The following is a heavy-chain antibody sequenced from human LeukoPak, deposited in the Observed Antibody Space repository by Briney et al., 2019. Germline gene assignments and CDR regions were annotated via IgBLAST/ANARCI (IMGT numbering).Heavy chain of an antibody. CDR2: ISYGGSIK. J-gene: IGHJ4*02. CDR1: GFTLRTYA. D-gene: IGHD3-9*01. Sequence: GGYLRLSCAASGFTLRTYAMHWLRQAPGKGLKGGAVISYGGSIKYYADSGKGTFTISRDNSTDTLYLQINSLRAEDTAVYYCARDGGGVYYDILTGYYRGERYYFDYWGQGTLVTVSS. V-gene: IGHV3-30*04. CDR3: ARDGGGVYYDILTGYYRGERYYFDY.